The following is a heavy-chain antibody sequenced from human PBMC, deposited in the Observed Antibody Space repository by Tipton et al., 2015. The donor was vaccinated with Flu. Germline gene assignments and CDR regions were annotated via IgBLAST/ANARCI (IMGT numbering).Heavy chain of an antibody. CDR2: IYTSGST. CDR1: GDSIRSYS. J-gene: IGHJ4*02. CDR3: ARDSPSLRLGDLSSFDY. V-gene: IGHV4-4*07. Sequence: TLSLTCSVSGDSIRSYSWSWIRQPAGKGLGWIGRIYTSGSTNYNPSLKSRVTMSVDTSKNQFSLNLRSVTAADTAMYYCARDSPSLRLGDLSSFDYWGQGTLVTVSS. D-gene: IGHD3-16*02.